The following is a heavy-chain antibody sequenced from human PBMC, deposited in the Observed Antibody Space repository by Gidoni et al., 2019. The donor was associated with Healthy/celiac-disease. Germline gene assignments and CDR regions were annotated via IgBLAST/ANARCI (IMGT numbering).Heavy chain of an antibody. J-gene: IGHJ4*02. CDR3: ARGGRVGVKNRDFDY. D-gene: IGHD3-10*01. CDR2: IRSSSSTI. CDR1: GFTFSSYS. Sequence: EVQLVESGGGLVQPGGSLRLSCAASGFTFSSYSMNWVRQAPGKGLEWFSYIRSSSSTIYYADSVKGRFTISRDNAKNSLYLQMNSLRDEDTAVYYCARGGRVGVKNRDFDYWGQGTLVTVSS. V-gene: IGHV3-48*02.